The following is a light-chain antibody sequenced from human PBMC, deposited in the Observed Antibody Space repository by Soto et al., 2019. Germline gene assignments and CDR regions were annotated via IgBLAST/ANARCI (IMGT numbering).Light chain of an antibody. V-gene: IGLV2-11*01. J-gene: IGLJ1*01. CDR1: SSDVGDYNF. Sequence: QSALTQPPSVSGSPGQSVTISCTGTSSDVGDYNFVSWYQQHPGKAPKLMIYDVTKRPSGVPDRFSGSKSGNTASVTISGLQADDEADYYCCSYAGSYTYVFGTGTKVTVL. CDR2: DVT. CDR3: CSYAGSYTYV.